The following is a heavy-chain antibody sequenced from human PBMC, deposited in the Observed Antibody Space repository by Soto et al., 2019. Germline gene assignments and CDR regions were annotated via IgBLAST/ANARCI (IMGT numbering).Heavy chain of an antibody. J-gene: IGHJ6*02. CDR3: ASPYMYSSGLYFYGMDV. CDR2: INSDGSST. Sequence: EVQLVESGGGLVQPGGSLRLSCAASGFTFSSYWMHWVRQAPGKGLVWVSRINSDGSSTSYAASVKGRFTISRDNAKKTVYLQRNSLRAEDTAVYYCASPYMYSSGLYFYGMDVWGQGTTVTVSS. V-gene: IGHV3-74*01. D-gene: IGHD6-19*01. CDR1: GFTFSSYW.